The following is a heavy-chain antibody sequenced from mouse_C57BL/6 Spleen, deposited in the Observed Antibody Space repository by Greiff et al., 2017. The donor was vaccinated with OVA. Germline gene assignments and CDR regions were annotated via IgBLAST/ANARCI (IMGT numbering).Heavy chain of an antibody. CDR1: GYTFTSYW. J-gene: IGHJ4*01. V-gene: IGHV1-55*01. CDR3: AEMDLLEDAMDY. D-gene: IGHD1-1*01. CDR2: IYPGSGST. Sequence: QVQLQQPGAELVKPGASVKLSCKASGYTFTSYWITWVKQRPGQGLEWIGDIYPGSGSTNYNEKFKSKATLTVDTSSSTAYMQLSSLTSEDSAVYYCAEMDLLEDAMDYWGQGTSVTVSS.